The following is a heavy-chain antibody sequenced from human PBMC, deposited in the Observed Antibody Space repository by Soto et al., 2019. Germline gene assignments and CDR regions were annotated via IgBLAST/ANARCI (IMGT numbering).Heavy chain of an antibody. D-gene: IGHD2-15*01. J-gene: IGHJ4*02. CDR1: GYTFTSYY. CDR2: INPSGGST. V-gene: IGHV1-46*01. Sequence: ASVKVSCKASGYTFTSYYMHWVRQAPGQGLEWMGIINPSGGSTSYAQKFQGRVTMTRDTSTSTVYMELSSLRSEDTAVYYCARDSSLRKDIVVVVAAQYYFDYWGQGTLVTVSS. CDR3: ARDSSLRKDIVVVVAAQYYFDY.